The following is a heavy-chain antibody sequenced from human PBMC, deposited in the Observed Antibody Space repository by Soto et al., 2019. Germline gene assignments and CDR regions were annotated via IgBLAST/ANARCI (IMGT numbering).Heavy chain of an antibody. Sequence: GGSLRLSCAASGFTFSNAWMSWVRQAPRKGLGWVGRIKSKTDGGTTDYAAPVKGRFIISRDDSKNTLYLQMNSLKTEDTAVYYCTTEGPGDNGAFDIWGQGTMVTVSS. D-gene: IGHD7-27*01. V-gene: IGHV3-15*01. CDR1: GFTFSNAW. J-gene: IGHJ3*02. CDR3: TTEGPGDNGAFDI. CDR2: IKSKTDGGTT.